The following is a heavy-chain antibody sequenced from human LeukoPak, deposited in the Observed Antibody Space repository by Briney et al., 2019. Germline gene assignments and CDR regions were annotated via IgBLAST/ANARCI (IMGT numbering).Heavy chain of an antibody. J-gene: IGHJ5*02. Sequence: PSETLSLTCTVSGGSISSYYWSWIRQPPGKGLEWIGYIYYSGSTNYNPSLQSRVTTSVDTSKNQFSLKLSSVTAADTAVYYCARVREHITIFGVAYNWFDPWGQGTLVTVSS. CDR2: IYYSGST. V-gene: IGHV4-59*01. CDR3: ARVREHITIFGVAYNWFDP. D-gene: IGHD3-3*01. CDR1: GGSISSYY.